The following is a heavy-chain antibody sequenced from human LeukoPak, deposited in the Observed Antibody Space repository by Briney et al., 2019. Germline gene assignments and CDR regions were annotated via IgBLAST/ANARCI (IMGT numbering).Heavy chain of an antibody. CDR2: ISAYNGNT. CDR3: ARDLKIAAAGNTLDY. Sequence: ASVKVSCKASGYTFTSYGISWVRQAPGQGLEWMGWISAYNGNTNYAQKLQGRVTMTTDTSTSTAYMELRSLRSDDTAVYYCARDLKIAAAGNTLDYWGQGTLVTVSS. D-gene: IGHD6-13*01. J-gene: IGHJ4*02. CDR1: GYTFTSYG. V-gene: IGHV1-18*01.